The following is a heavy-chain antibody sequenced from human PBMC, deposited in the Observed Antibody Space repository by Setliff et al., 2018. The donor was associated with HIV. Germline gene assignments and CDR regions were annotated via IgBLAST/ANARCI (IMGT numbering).Heavy chain of an antibody. D-gene: IGHD5-18*01. Sequence: GSLRLSCAASGFTFSSYAMTWVRQAPGKGLEWVSAISGSSGSTYYADSVKGRFTISRDNSKNTLYLQMNSLRAEDTAVYYCAKGSLPSGYSYGFFDYWGQGTLVTVSS. V-gene: IGHV3-23*01. CDR2: ISGSSGST. J-gene: IGHJ4*02. CDR3: AKGSLPSGYSYGFFDY. CDR1: GFTFSSYA.